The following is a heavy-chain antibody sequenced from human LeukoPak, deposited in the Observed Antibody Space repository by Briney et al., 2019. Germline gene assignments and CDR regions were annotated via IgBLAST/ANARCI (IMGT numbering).Heavy chain of an antibody. V-gene: IGHV3-21*01. D-gene: IGHD2-15*01. J-gene: IGHJ4*02. CDR3: ARSLTAIHSGGRDY. CDR2: ISSSSSYI. Sequence: GGSLRLSCAASGFTFSRYSMNWVRQAPGKGLEWVSSISSSSSYIYYADSVKGRFTISRDSAKNSLYLQMNSLRADDTAVYYCARSLTAIHSGGRDYWGQGTLVTVSS. CDR1: GFTFSRYS.